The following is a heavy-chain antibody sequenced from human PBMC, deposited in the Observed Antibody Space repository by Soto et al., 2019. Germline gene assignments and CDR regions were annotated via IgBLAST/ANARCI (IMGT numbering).Heavy chain of an antibody. D-gene: IGHD3-3*01. CDR2: ISAYNGNT. Sequence: EASVKVSCKASGYTFTSYGISWVRQAPGQGLEWMGWISAYNGNTNYAQKLQGRVTMTTDTSTSTAYMELRSLRSDDTAVYYCASFAYYDFWSGPSDYWGQGTLVTVSS. CDR3: ASFAYYDFWSGPSDY. CDR1: GYTFTSYG. J-gene: IGHJ4*02. V-gene: IGHV1-18*01.